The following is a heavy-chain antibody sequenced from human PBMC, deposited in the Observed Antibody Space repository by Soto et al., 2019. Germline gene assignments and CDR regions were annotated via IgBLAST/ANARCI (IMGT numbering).Heavy chain of an antibody. V-gene: IGHV4-34*01. CDR1: GGSFGGSY. CDR3: ARSRDCTSATCLNDN. D-gene: IGHD2-2*01. CDR2: INDSGST. J-gene: IGHJ4*02. Sequence: PSETLSLTCAVYGGSFGGSYWSWIRQPPGKGLEWIGEINDSGSTKYNPSLKSRVTMSVDTSKNQFSLQLSSVTPEDTAMYFCARSRDCTSATCLNDNWGQGTPVTVSS.